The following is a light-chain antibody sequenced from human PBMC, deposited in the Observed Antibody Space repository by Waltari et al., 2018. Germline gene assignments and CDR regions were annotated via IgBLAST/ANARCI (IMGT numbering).Light chain of an antibody. J-gene: IGKJ5*01. V-gene: IGKV3-15*01. Sequence: EIVMTQSPATLSVSPGDRATLSCRASQSLSDNLAWYQLKPAQARRLLIYGASFRATGIPGRFRGSGSGTDFTLTISSLQSEDFAIYYCQQYKTWPPITFGQGTRLEIK. CDR2: GAS. CDR3: QQYKTWPPIT. CDR1: QSLSDN.